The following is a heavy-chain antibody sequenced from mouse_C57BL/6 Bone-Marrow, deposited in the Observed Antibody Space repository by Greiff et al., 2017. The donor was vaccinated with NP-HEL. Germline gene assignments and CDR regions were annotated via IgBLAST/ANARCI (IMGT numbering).Heavy chain of an antibody. J-gene: IGHJ1*03. Sequence: VQLQQSGAELVRPGASVKLSCTASGFNIKDDYMHWVKQRPEQGLEWIGWIDPENGDTEYASKFQGKATITADTSSNTAYLQLSSLTSEDTAVYYCTTGSIYWYFDVWGTGTTVTGSS. CDR1: GFNIKDDY. D-gene: IGHD1-1*01. CDR3: TTGSIYWYFDV. V-gene: IGHV14-4*01. CDR2: IDPENGDT.